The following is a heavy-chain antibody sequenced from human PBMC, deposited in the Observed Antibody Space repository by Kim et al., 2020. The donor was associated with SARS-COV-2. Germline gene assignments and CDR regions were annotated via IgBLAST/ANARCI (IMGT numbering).Heavy chain of an antibody. V-gene: IGHV1-69*13. CDR3: ARSYDSMYYYGMDV. CDR1: GGTFSSYA. CDR2: IIPIFGAA. J-gene: IGHJ6*02. Sequence: SVKVSCKASGGTFSSYAISWVRQAPGQGLEWMGGIIPIFGAAYYAPKFQGRVTITADESTSTAYMELSSLRSEDTAVYYCARSYDSMYYYGMDVWGQGTTVTVSS. D-gene: IGHD3-22*01.